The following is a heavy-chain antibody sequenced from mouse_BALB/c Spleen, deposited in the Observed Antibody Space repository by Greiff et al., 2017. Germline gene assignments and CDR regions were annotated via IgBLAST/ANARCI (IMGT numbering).Heavy chain of an antibody. CDR2: ISSGGSYT. D-gene: IGHD2-3*01. CDR1: GFTFSSFA. CDR3: ARDEVNDGYAMDY. J-gene: IGHJ4*01. V-gene: IGHV5-9-4*01. Sequence: EVQRVESGGGLVKPGGSLKLSCAASGFTFSSFAMSWVRQSPEKRLEWVAEISSGGSYTYYPDTVTGRFTISRDNAKNTLYLEMSSLRSEDTAMYSCARDEVNDGYAMDYWGQGTSVTVSS.